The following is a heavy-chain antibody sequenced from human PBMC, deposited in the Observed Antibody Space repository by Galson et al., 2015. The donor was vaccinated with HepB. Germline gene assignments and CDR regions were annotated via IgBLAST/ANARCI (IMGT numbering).Heavy chain of an antibody. V-gene: IGHV3-7*03. D-gene: IGHD3-22*01. Sequence: LRLSCAASGFTFSSYWMSWVRQAPGKGLEWVANIKQDGSEKYYVDSVKGRFTISRDNAKNSLYLQMNSLRAEDTAVYYCARADYYDSSGRGRHFDYWGQGTLVTVSS. CDR1: GFTFSSYW. CDR2: IKQDGSEK. J-gene: IGHJ4*02. CDR3: ARADYYDSSGRGRHFDY.